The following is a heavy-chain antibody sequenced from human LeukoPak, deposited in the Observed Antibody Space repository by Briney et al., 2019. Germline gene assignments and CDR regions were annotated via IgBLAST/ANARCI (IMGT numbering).Heavy chain of an antibody. CDR3: ARHSWSYLSHFDS. D-gene: IGHD1-26*01. CDR1: GGSFSGYY. J-gene: IGHJ4*02. Sequence: SESLSLTCAVYGGSFSGYYWGWIRQPPGKGLEWIGSIFYSGSTYYNPSLKSRLTTSIDTSKNQFSLKLSSVTAADTAVYYCARHSWSYLSHFDSWGQGTLVTVSS. V-gene: IGHV4-39*01. CDR2: IFYSGST.